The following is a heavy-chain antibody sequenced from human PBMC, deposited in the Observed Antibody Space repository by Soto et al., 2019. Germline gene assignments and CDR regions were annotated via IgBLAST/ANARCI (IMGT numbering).Heavy chain of an antibody. V-gene: IGHV3-33*01. CDR3: ARDRGILSGRQNWFDP. J-gene: IGHJ5*02. Sequence: PGGSLRLSCAASGFTFSSYGMHWVRQAPGKGLEWVAVTWYEASNKNAADSAKVRFTISRDNSKTTLYLQMNNLRAEDTAVYYCARDRGILSGRQNWFDPWGQGTLVTVSS. D-gene: IGHD3-3*01. CDR2: TWYEASNK. CDR1: GFTFSSYG.